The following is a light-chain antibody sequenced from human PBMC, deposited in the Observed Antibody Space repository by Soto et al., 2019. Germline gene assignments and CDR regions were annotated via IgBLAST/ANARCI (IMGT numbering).Light chain of an antibody. V-gene: IGKV3-11*01. CDR3: QQRSNWPPT. Sequence: EIVMTQSPATLSLYPGERATLSCRASQSVSSYLAFYQQKPGQAPRLLICDASNRATGIPAMCSGTGSGTDFTLTISSLEPEYFAVYYCQQRSNWPPTFGQGTRLEI. J-gene: IGKJ5*01. CDR1: QSVSSY. CDR2: DAS.